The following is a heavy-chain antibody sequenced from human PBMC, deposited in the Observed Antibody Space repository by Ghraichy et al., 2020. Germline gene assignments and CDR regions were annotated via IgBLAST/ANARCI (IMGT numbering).Heavy chain of an antibody. CDR2: IYHTGRT. CDR1: GDSVSSDSHY. D-gene: IGHD1-26*01. J-gene: IGHJ4*02. CDR3: ARADGRSVEVDY. Sequence: ESLNISCTVSGDSVSSDSHYWSWIRQSPGKGLEWIGFIYHTGRTNYNPTLKSRVTISVDMSKNQFSLKLTSVTAADTALYYCARADGRSVEVDYWGQGTLVTVSS. V-gene: IGHV4-61*01.